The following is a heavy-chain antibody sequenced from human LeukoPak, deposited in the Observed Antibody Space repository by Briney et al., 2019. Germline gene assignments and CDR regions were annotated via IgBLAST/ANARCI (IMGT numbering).Heavy chain of an antibody. CDR1: GVSISNTYYY. CDR3: AGNYDYVWGSYRYTSFDY. Sequence: PSETLSLTCTVSGVSISNTYYYWGWIRQPPGKGLEWIGEINHSGSTNYNPSLKSRVTISVDTSKNQFSLKLSSVTAADTAVYYCAGNYDYVWGSYRYTSFDYWGQGTLVTVSS. J-gene: IGHJ4*02. CDR2: INHSGST. D-gene: IGHD3-16*02. V-gene: IGHV4-39*07.